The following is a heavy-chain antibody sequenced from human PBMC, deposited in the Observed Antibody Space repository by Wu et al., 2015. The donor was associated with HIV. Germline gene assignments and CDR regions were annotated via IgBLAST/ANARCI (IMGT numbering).Heavy chain of an antibody. V-gene: IGHV1-69*05. J-gene: IGHJ5*02. D-gene: IGHD3-10*01. CDR3: ARELEDPAIMVRAGFDP. CDR1: GGIFSKYD. CDR2: TTPMFGTT. Sequence: QVQLVQSGAEVKKPGSSVRVSCKASGGIFSKYDINWVRQAPGQGLEWMGGTTPMFGTTNYAQKFQGRVRITSDVYTGTVYMELRSLRSEDTAIYYCARELEDPAIMVRAGFDPWGQGPWSPSPQ.